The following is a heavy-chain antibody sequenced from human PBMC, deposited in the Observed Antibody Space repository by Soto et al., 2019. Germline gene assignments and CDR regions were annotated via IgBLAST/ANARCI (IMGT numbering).Heavy chain of an antibody. D-gene: IGHD3-9*01. CDR2: IYYSGST. CDR1: GGSISSYY. V-gene: IGHV4-59*01. CDR3: ARVKTYYDILTGYYKPPYFDY. Sequence: PSETLSLTCTVSGGSISSYYWSWIRQPPGKGLEWIGYIYYSGSTNYNPSLKSRVTISVDTSKNQFSLKLSSVTAADTAVYYCARVKTYYDILTGYYKPPYFDYWGQGTLVTVSS. J-gene: IGHJ4*02.